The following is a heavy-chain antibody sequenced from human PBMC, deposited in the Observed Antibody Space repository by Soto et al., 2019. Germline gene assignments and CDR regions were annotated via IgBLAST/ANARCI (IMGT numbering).Heavy chain of an antibody. CDR3: ARADYYDSSGYYIDY. V-gene: IGHV4-31*03. J-gene: IGHJ4*02. Sequence: PSETLSLTCTVSGGSISSGGYYWSWIRQHPGKGLEWIGYIYYSGSTYYNPSLKSRVTISVDTSKNQFSLKLSSVTAADTAVYYCARADYYDSSGYYIDYWGQGTLVTVSS. D-gene: IGHD3-22*01. CDR1: GGSISSGGYY. CDR2: IYYSGST.